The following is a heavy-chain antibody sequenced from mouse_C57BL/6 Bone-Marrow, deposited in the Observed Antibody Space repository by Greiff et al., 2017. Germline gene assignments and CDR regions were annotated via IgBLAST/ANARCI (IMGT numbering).Heavy chain of an antibody. CDR1: GFNIKDDY. J-gene: IGHJ3*01. V-gene: IGHV14-4*01. CDR2: IDPENGDT. D-gene: IGHD2-2*01. Sequence: EVQRVESGAELVRPGASVKLSCTASGFNIKDDYMHWVKQRPEQGLEWIGWIDPENGDTEYASKFQGKATITADTSSNTAYLQLSSLTSEDTAVYYCISMVTFAYWGQGTLVTVSA. CDR3: ISMVTFAY.